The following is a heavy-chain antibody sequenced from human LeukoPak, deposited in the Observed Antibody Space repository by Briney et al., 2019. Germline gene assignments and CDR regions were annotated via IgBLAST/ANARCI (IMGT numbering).Heavy chain of an antibody. D-gene: IGHD3-16*01. J-gene: IGHJ6*02. CDR2: INRDGSEK. CDR3: ARNQQLGGHSYYYYGMDV. V-gene: IGHV3-7*03. CDR1: GFTLSSRW. Sequence: GGSLRLSCVVSGFTLSSRWMMWVRQAPGKGLEWMTNINRDGSEKNYVDSVKGRFTISRDNSKNTLYLQMNSLRADDTAIYYCARNQQLGGHSYYYYGMDVWGQGTTVTVSS.